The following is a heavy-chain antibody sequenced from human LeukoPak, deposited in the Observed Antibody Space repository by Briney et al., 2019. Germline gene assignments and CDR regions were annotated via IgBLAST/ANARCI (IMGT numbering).Heavy chain of an antibody. CDR1: GGSISSYY. J-gene: IGHJ6*04. V-gene: IGHV4-59*01. D-gene: IGHD2-21*02. Sequence: SETLSLTCTVSGGSISSYYWSWVRQPPGEGLEWIGYIYSSGSTNYNPSLKSGVTISVDTSKNQFSLKLTSMTAADTAVYYCARGDHYYYTMDVWGKGTTVTVSS. CDR2: IYSSGST. CDR3: ARGDHYYYTMDV.